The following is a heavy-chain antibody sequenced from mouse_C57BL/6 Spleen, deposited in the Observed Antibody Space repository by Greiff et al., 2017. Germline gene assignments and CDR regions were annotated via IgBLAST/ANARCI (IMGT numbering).Heavy chain of an antibody. V-gene: IGHV1-62-2*01. CDR3: ARHEESSGYGLSY. Sequence: QVQLKESGAELVKPGASVKLSCKASGYTFTEYTIHWVTQRSGQGLEWIGWVYPGSGSIKYNGKFEDKATLTADKSSSTVYMELRRLTSEASAVYVCARHEESSGYGLSYWGQGTLVTVSA. CDR2: VYPGSGSI. D-gene: IGHD3-2*02. CDR1: GYTFTEYT. J-gene: IGHJ3*01.